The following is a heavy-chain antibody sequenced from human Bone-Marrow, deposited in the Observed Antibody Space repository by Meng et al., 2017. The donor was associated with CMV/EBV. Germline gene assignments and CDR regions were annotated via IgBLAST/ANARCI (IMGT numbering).Heavy chain of an antibody. CDR3: AKDRGGSGSYEVDY. CDR1: GFTFSSYA. J-gene: IGHJ4*02. D-gene: IGHD3-10*01. V-gene: IGHV3-30-3*01. CDR2: ISYDGSDK. Sequence: GESLKISCAASGFTFSSYAMHWVRQAPGKGLEWVAVISYDGSDKYYADSVKGRFTISRDNSKNTLFLQMNSLRAEDTAVYYCAKDRGGSGSYEVDYWGQGTLVTVS.